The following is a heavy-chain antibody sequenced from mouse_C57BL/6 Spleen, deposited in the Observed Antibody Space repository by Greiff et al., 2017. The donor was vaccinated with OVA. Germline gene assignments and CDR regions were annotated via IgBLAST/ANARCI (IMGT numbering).Heavy chain of an antibody. J-gene: IGHJ3*01. CDR3: ARWDVYDDWFAY. D-gene: IGHD2-2*01. CDR2: IDSSDSET. Sequence: QVQLQQPGAELVRPGSSVKLSCKASGYTFTSYWMHWVTQRPIKGLEWIGDIDSSDSETHYNQKLKGKATLTVDKSSSTAYMQLSRLTSGDSAVYNGARWDVYDDWFAYWGQGTLVTVSA. CDR1: GYTFTSYW. V-gene: IGHV1-52*01.